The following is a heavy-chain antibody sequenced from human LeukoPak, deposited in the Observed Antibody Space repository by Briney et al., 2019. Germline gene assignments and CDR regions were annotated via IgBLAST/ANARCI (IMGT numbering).Heavy chain of an antibody. D-gene: IGHD3-10*01. CDR1: GGTFSSYA. J-gene: IGHJ3*02. CDR3: ARDRRDDYYGSGSYPSDAFDI. V-gene: IGHV1-69*05. Sequence: ASVKVSCKASGGTFSSYAISWVRQAPGQGLEWMGGIIPIFGTANYAQKFQGRVTITTDESTSTAYMELSSLRSEDTAVYYCARDRRDDYYGSGSYPSDAFDIWGQGTMVTVSS. CDR2: IIPIFGTA.